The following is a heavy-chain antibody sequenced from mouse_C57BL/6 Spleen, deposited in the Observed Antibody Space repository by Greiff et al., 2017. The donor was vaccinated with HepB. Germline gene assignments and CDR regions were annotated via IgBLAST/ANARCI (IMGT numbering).Heavy chain of an antibody. CDR3: ARGRAYYDYEVYAMDY. Sequence: VQLQQSGAELVRPGSSVKLSCKASGYTFTSYWMQWVKQRPIQGLEWIGNIDPSDSETHYNQKFKDKATLTVDKSSSTAYMQLSSLTSEDSAVYYCARGRAYYDYEVYAMDYWGQGTSVTVSS. D-gene: IGHD2-4*01. J-gene: IGHJ4*01. V-gene: IGHV1-52*01. CDR2: IDPSDSET. CDR1: GYTFTSYW.